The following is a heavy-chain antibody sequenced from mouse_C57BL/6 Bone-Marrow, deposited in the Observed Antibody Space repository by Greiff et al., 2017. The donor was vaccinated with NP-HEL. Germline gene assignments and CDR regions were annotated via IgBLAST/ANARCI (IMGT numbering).Heavy chain of an antibody. CDR1: GYTFTSYW. Sequence: VKLQQPGAELVRPGTSVKLSCKASGYTFTSYWMHWVKQRPGQGLEWIGVIDPSDSYTNYNQKFKGKATLTVDTSSSTAYMQLSSLTSEDSAVYYCARAGYYEAYWGQGTLVTVSA. J-gene: IGHJ3*01. V-gene: IGHV1-59*01. CDR3: ARAGYYEAY. CDR2: IDPSDSYT. D-gene: IGHD2-3*01.